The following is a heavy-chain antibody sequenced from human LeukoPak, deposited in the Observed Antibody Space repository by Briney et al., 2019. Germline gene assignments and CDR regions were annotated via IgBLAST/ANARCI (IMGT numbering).Heavy chain of an antibody. CDR3: ARYCSSSRCLYYYHMDV. CDR2: ISSGSSYI. CDR1: GFTFSNYA. D-gene: IGHD2-2*01. J-gene: IGHJ6*03. Sequence: GGSLRLSCAASGFTFSNYAMNWVRQAPGKGLEWVSSISSGSSYIYYADSVKGRFTISRDDAKNSLYLQMNSLRAEDTAVYYCARYCSSSRCLYYYHMDVWGKGTTVTVSS. V-gene: IGHV3-21*01.